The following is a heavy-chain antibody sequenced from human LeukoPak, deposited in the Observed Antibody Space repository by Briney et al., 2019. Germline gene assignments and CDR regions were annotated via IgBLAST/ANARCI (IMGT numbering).Heavy chain of an antibody. J-gene: IGHJ4*02. D-gene: IGHD2-15*01. Sequence: GGSLRLSCAASGFIFSNYEMSWVRQPPGKGLEWLSYISSSGSTISYADSVKGRFTISRDNAKNSLYLQMNSLRAEDTAIYYCARVTVGFDYWGQGTLVTDSS. CDR1: GFIFSNYE. CDR2: ISSSGSTI. CDR3: ARVTVGFDY. V-gene: IGHV3-48*03.